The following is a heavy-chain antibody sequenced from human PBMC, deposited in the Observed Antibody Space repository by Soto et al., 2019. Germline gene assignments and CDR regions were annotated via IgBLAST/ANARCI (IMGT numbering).Heavy chain of an antibody. J-gene: IGHJ3*02. V-gene: IGHV4-59*01. CDR1: GGPISSYY. Sequence: SETLSLTCTVSGGPISSYYWSWIRQPPGKGLEWIGYIYYSGSTNYNPSLKSRVTISVDTSKNQFSLKLSSVTAADTAVYYCARIRHGNGDGFDIWGQGTKVTVSS. CDR3: ARIRHGNGDGFDI. D-gene: IGHD2-15*01. CDR2: IYYSGST.